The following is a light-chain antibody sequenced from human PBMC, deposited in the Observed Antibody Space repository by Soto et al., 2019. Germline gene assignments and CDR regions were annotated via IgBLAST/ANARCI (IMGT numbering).Light chain of an antibody. CDR2: GAS. CDR3: HQYRA. V-gene: IGKV3-20*01. Sequence: EIVLTQSPGTLSLSPGERASLSCRASQSVSTNYLAWYQQKPGQAPRLLIYGASSRATGIPDRFSGSGSGTDFTLTISRLEPDDFAVYYCHQYRAFGQGTRLEIK. J-gene: IGKJ2*01. CDR1: QSVSTNY.